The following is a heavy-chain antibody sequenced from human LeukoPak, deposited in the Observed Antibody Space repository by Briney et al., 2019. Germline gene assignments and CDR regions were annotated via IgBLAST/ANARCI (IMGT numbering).Heavy chain of an antibody. J-gene: IGHJ4*02. CDR1: GFTFSTYA. Sequence: GGSLRLSCVATGFTFSTYAMTWVRQAPGKGLEWVSAISGSGSTTYSADSVRGRFTISRDNSKNTLYLQMNSLRAEDTAVYYCAKRDSHYGSGSYHLDYWGQGTLVTVSS. V-gene: IGHV3-23*01. D-gene: IGHD3-10*01. CDR3: AKRDSHYGSGSYHLDY. CDR2: ISGSGSTT.